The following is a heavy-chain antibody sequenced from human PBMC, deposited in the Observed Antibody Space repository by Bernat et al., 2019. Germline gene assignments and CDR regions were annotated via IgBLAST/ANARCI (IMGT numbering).Heavy chain of an antibody. CDR3: ARQSITIFGVVIIGSRGFDA. CDR2: IYYSGST. Sequence: QLQLQESGPGLVKPSETLSLTCTVSGGSISSSSYYWGWIRQPPGKGLEWIGSIYYSGSTYYNPSLKSRVTISEDTSKNQCSLKLSSVTAADTAVYYCARQSITIFGVVIIGSRGFDAWGQGTLVTVSS. D-gene: IGHD3-3*01. CDR1: GGSISSSSYY. V-gene: IGHV4-39*01. J-gene: IGHJ5*02.